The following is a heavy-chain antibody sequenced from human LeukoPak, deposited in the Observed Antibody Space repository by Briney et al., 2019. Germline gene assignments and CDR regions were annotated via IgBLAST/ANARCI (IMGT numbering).Heavy chain of an antibody. CDR2: INHSGST. D-gene: IGHD1-14*01. J-gene: IGHJ6*03. V-gene: IGHV4-34*01. Sequence: PSETLSLTCAVYGGSFSGYYWSWIRQPPGKGLEWIGEINHSGSTNYNPSLKSRVTISVDTSKNQFSLKLSSVTAADTAVYYCARLSRIYYYYYMDVWGKGTTVTVSS. CDR3: ARLSRIYYYYYMDV. CDR1: GGSFSGYY.